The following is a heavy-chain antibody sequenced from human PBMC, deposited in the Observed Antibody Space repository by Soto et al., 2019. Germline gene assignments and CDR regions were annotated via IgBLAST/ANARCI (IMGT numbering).Heavy chain of an antibody. Sequence: GGSLRLSCAASGFTFSSYWMHWVRQAPGKGLVWVSRINSDGSSTSYADSVKGRFTISRDNAKNTIYLQMNSLRVEGTAVYYCARDRPHSWLDPWGQGTLVTVSS. CDR1: GFTFSSYW. CDR2: INSDGSST. J-gene: IGHJ5*02. V-gene: IGHV3-74*01. CDR3: ARDRPHSWLDP. D-gene: IGHD4-4*01.